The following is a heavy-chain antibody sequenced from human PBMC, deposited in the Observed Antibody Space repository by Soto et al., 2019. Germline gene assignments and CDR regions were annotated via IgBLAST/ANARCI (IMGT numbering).Heavy chain of an antibody. V-gene: IGHV4-39*01. D-gene: IGHD2-15*01. CDR3: ATKREYCSGGSCRWFDP. CDR2: IYYSGST. J-gene: IGHJ5*02. Sequence: QLQLQESGPGLVKPSETLSLTCSVSGGSVSSSSYYWGWIRQTPGKGLEWIGHIYYSGSTYYNPSLKSRSTISVDPSNNPFSLQLSSVTAAGTAMYYCATKREYCSGGSCRWFDPWGQGTLVTVSS. CDR1: GGSVSSSSYY.